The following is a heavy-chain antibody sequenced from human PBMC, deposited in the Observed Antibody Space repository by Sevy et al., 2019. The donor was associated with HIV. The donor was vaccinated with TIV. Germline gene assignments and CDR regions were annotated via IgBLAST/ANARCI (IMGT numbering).Heavy chain of an antibody. Sequence: GGSLRLSCAASGFTFSNYIINWVRQAPGKGLEWVSSISNSGTYIYYADSVKDRFTISRDNAKNSLYLQMNSLRAEDTAVYYCARYEEDTTLVNAFDIWGQGTMVTVSS. CDR3: ARYEEDTTLVNAFDI. D-gene: IGHD5-18*01. CDR1: GFTFSNYI. V-gene: IGHV3-21*01. J-gene: IGHJ3*02. CDR2: ISNSGTYI.